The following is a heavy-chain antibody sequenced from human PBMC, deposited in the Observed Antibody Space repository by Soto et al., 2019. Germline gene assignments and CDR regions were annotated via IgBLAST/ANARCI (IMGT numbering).Heavy chain of an antibody. CDR2: FDPEDGET. CDR1: GYTLTELS. J-gene: IGHJ5*02. V-gene: IGHV1-24*01. Sequence: ASVKVYCKVSGYTLTELSMHWVRQANGKGLEWMGGFDPEDGETIYAQKFQGRVTMTEDTSTDTAYMELSSLRSEDTAVYYCATAPSQTVAGIGNPWGQGTLVTVSS. D-gene: IGHD6-19*01. CDR3: ATAPSQTVAGIGNP.